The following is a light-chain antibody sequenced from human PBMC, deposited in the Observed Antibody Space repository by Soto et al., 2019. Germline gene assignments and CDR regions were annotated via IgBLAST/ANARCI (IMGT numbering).Light chain of an antibody. J-gene: IGLJ1*01. Sequence: TQDSSVYGSPGQSTTIPCTRSNSHVGGYNYVSWYQQHPGKAPKLMIYEVSNRPSGVSNRFSGSKSGNTASLTISGLQAEDEADYYLSSYASSSTLIFGTWTKVTVL. V-gene: IGLV2-14*01. CDR2: EVS. CDR3: SSYASSSTLI. CDR1: NSHVGGYNY.